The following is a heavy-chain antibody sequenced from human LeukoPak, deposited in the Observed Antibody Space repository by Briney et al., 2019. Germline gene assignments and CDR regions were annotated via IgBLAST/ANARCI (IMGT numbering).Heavy chain of an antibody. CDR2: IKSDGSST. CDR3: ARGLLEMSTFTLGY. D-gene: IGHD5-24*01. J-gene: IGHJ4*02. Sequence: GSLRLFCAASGFTCSIYWMHWVRQGPRKGLVWVSRIKSDGSSTTYADSVRGRFTISRDNAKNTLYLQMNSLRADDTAVYYCARGLLEMSTFTLGYWGQGTLVTVSS. CDR1: GFTCSIYW. V-gene: IGHV3-74*03.